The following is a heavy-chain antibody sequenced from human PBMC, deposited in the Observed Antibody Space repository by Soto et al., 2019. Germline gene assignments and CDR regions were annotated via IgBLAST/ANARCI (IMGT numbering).Heavy chain of an antibody. D-gene: IGHD1-26*01. CDR2: ISYDGSNK. CDR3: AKDAGSAIVGAIYFDY. CDR1: GFTFSSYG. Sequence: QVQLVESGGGVVQPGRSLRLSCAASGFTFSSYGMHWVRQAPGKGLEWVAAISYDGSNKYYADSVKGRFTISRDNSKNTLYLQMNSLRAEDTAVYYCAKDAGSAIVGAIYFDYWGQGTLVTVSS. V-gene: IGHV3-30*18. J-gene: IGHJ4*02.